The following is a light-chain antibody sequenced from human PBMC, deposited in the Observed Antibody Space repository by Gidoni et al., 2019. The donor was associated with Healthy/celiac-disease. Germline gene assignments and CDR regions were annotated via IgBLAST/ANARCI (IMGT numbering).Light chain of an antibody. CDR2: SNN. CDR3: AAWDDSLAVV. J-gene: IGLJ2*01. V-gene: IGLV1-44*01. Sequence: QSVLTQPPSASGTPGQRVTLSCSGSSSNIGSNTVNWYQQLPGTAPKLLIYSNNQRPSGVPDRFSGSKSGTSASLAISGLQSEDEADYYCAAWDDSLAVVFGGGTKLTAL. CDR1: SSNIGSNT.